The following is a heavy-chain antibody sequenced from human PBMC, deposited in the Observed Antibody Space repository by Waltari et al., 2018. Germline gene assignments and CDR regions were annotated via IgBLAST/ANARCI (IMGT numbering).Heavy chain of an antibody. J-gene: IGHJ4*02. CDR2: INHSGST. CDR3: AREPLRWQTWYFDY. CDR1: GGSFSGYY. D-gene: IGHD4-17*01. V-gene: IGHV4-34*01. Sequence: QVQLQQWGAGLLKPSETLSLTCAVYGGSFSGYYWSWIRQPPGKGLEWIGEINHSGSTNYNPSLKSRVTISVDTSKNQFSLKLSSVTAADTAVYYCAREPLRWQTWYFDYWGQGTLVTVSS.